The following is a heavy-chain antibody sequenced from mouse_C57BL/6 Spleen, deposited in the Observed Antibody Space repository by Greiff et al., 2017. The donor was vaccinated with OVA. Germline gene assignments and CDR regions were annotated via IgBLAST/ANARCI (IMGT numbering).Heavy chain of an antibody. CDR2: INPNNGGT. CDR1: GYTFTDYY. Sequence: EVQLQQSGPELVKPGASVKISCKASGYTFTDYYMNWVKQSHGKSLEWIGDINPNNGGTSYNQKFKGKATLTVDKSSSTAYMELRSLTSEDSAVYYCASDYGSSYLRAMDYWGQGTSVTVSS. V-gene: IGHV1-26*01. J-gene: IGHJ4*01. CDR3: ASDYGSSYLRAMDY. D-gene: IGHD1-1*01.